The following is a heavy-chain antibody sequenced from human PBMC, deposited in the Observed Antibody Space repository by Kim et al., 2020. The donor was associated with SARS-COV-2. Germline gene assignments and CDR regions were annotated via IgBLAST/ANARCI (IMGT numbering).Heavy chain of an antibody. CDR3: AREGFDKYDRRGNYIPDAFDF. V-gene: IGHV1-3*01. CDR1: GYTLTRYA. Sequence: ASVKVSCKASGYTLTRYAMHWVRQAPAQRLEWMGWINAGNGNTKYSQNFEGRVTITRDISASTVYLELGSLRHEDTAIYYCAREGFDKYDRRGNYIPDAFDFWGQGTMVTVSS. CDR2: INAGNGNT. J-gene: IGHJ3*01. D-gene: IGHD2-2*01.